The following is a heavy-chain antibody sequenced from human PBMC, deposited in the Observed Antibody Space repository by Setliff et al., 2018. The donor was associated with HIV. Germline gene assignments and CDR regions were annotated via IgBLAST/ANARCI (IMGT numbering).Heavy chain of an antibody. Sequence: GASVKVSCKASGYTFTSYDINWVRQATGQGLEWMGWMNPNSGNTGYAQKFQGRVTMTRNTSISTAYMELSSLRSEDTAVYYCARELGSRLYTRNYYGSGSYNSGAFDIWGQGTMVTVSS. CDR1: GYTFTSYD. V-gene: IGHV1-8*02. J-gene: IGHJ3*02. D-gene: IGHD3-10*01. CDR2: MNPNSGNT. CDR3: ARELGSRLYTRNYYGSGSYNSGAFDI.